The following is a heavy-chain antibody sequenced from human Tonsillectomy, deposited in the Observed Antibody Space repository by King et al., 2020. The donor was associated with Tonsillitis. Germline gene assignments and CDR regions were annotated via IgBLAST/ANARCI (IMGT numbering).Heavy chain of an antibody. Sequence: VQLVESGGGVVQPGGSLRLSCAASGFTFDDYAMHWLRQAPGKGLEWVSLISGDGFTTYYVDSVKGRFTISRDNFKNSLYLQMNNLRTEDTAFYYCAKDINLGPAAINWFDPWGQGTLVTVSS. D-gene: IGHD2-2*01. CDR3: AKDINLGPAAINWFDP. V-gene: IGHV3-43*02. CDR2: ISGDGFTT. CDR1: GFTFDDYA. J-gene: IGHJ5*02.